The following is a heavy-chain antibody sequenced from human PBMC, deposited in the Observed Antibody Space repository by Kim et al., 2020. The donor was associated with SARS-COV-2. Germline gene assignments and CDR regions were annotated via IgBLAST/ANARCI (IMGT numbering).Heavy chain of an antibody. J-gene: IGHJ4*02. CDR1: GFTFSSYA. V-gene: IGHV3-23*01. CDR3: AKVADIAVAGRGTPGGY. Sequence: GGSLRLSCAASGFTFSSYAMSWVRQAPGKGLEWVSAISGSGGSTYYADSVKGRFTISRDNSKNTLYLQMNSLRAEDTAVYYCAKVADIAVAGRGTPGGYWGQGTRVTVSS. D-gene: IGHD6-19*01. CDR2: ISGSGGST.